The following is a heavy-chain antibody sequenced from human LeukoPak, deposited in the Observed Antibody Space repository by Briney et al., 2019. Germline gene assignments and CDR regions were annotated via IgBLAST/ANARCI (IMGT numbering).Heavy chain of an antibody. CDR1: GFTFSSKS. CDR3: ASRDYFDY. Sequence: GGSLRLSCAASGFTFSSKSMNGVRQAPGKGLEWVSYITGDSRITYYADFVKGRFTISRDNAKNSLYLQMNSLRDEDTAVYYCASRDYFDYWGQGTLVTVSS. J-gene: IGHJ4*02. CDR2: ITGDSRIT. V-gene: IGHV3-48*02.